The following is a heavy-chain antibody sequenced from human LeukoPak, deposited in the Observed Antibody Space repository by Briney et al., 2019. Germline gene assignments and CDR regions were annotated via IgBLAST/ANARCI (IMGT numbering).Heavy chain of an antibody. D-gene: IGHD6-13*01. J-gene: IGHJ5*02. CDR3: ARIYPRIAAQNWFDP. Sequence: PGASLKISSKGAGSCFTSYWIGWVRPLPGKGLEWMGIIYPGDSATCYSQSFQGQVTISAVKSISTAYLQWSSLKASGTAMYYCARIYPRIAAQNWFDPGAREPWSPSPQ. V-gene: IGHV5-51*01. CDR1: GSCFTSYW. CDR2: IYPGDSAT.